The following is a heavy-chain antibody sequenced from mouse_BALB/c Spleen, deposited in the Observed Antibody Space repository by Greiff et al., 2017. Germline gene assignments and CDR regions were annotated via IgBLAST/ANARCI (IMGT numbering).Heavy chain of an antibody. Sequence: EVKLVESGPSLVKPSQTLSLTCSVTGDSITSGYWNWIRKFPGNKLEYMGYISYSGSTYYNPSLKSRISITRDTSKNQYYLQLNSVTTEDTATYYCARHYYGSSYDYAMDYWGQGTSVTVSS. CDR2: ISYSGST. J-gene: IGHJ4*01. V-gene: IGHV3-8*02. D-gene: IGHD1-1*01. CDR3: ARHYYGSSYDYAMDY. CDR1: GDSITSGY.